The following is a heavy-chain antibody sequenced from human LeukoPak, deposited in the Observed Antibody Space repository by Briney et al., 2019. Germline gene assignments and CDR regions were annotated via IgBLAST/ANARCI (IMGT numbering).Heavy chain of an antibody. D-gene: IGHD3-10*01. CDR1: GYTFTSYD. V-gene: IGHV1-8*01. CDR3: AMGSGSPPNYYDMDV. CDR2: MNPNSGNT. Sequence: ASVKVSCKASGYTFTSYDINWVRQATGQGLEWMGWMNPNSGNTGYAQKFQGRVTMTRNTSISTAYMELSSLRSEDTAVYYCAMGSGSPPNYYDMDVWGQGTTVTVSS. J-gene: IGHJ6*02.